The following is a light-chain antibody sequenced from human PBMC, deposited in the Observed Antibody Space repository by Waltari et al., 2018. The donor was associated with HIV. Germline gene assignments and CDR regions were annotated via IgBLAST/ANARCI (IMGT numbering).Light chain of an antibody. V-gene: IGKV1-5*03. CDR3: QQYNXYPWT. CDR1: ENIGNW. Sequence: DIEMTQSPSTLSASVGDTVTITCRTSENIGNWLAWYQMKPGKAPDLLIYRASTLKSGVPSRFSGRGSGTEFALTVRGLQPDDFGTFFCQQYNXYPWTFGQGTRV. CDR2: RAS. J-gene: IGKJ1*01.